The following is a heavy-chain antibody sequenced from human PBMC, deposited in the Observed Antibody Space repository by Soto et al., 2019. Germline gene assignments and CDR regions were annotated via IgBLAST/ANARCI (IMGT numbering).Heavy chain of an antibody. V-gene: IGHV4-30-4*01. CDR1: GGSISSGDYY. J-gene: IGHJ5*02. CDR2: IYYSGST. Sequence: PSETLSLTCTVSGGSISSGDYYWSWIRQPPGKGLEWIGYIYYSGSTYYNPSLKSRVTISVDTSKNQFSLKLSSVTAADTAVYYCAVVVPAAMYLDTWGQGTLVTVSS. CDR3: AVVVPAAMYLDT. D-gene: IGHD2-2*01.